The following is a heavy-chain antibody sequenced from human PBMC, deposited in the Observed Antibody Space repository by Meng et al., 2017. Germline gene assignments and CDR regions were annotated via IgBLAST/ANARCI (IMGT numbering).Heavy chain of an antibody. Sequence: QGQMVWFGAEVKKPGASVKVSCEASGYTLSSDGFSWVRQAPGQGLEWLGWINTYNGKTDYAQKFQGRITMTTDTFTSTAYMELRNLRSDDTAVYYCATRGNPYLNCWGQGTLVTVSS. CDR3: ATRGNPYLNC. CDR1: GYTLSSDG. V-gene: IGHV1-18*01. CDR2: INTYNGKT. J-gene: IGHJ4*02.